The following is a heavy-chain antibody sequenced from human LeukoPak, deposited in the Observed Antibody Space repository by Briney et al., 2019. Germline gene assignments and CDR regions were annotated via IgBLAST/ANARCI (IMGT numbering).Heavy chain of an antibody. D-gene: IGHD3-10*01. CDR1: GFTFDDYA. Sequence: GGSLRLSCAASGFTFDDYAMHWVRQAPGKGLEWVSGISWNSGSIGYADSVKGRFTISRDNAKNSLYLQMNSLRAEDMALYYCAKAVYYGTNDAFEIWGQGTMVTVSS. J-gene: IGHJ3*02. CDR3: AKAVYYGTNDAFEI. V-gene: IGHV3-9*03. CDR2: ISWNSGSI.